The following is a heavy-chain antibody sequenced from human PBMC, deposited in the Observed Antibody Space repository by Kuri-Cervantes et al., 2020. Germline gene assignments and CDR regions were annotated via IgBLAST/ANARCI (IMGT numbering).Heavy chain of an antibody. Sequence: SLKISCAASGFTFDDYAMHWVRQAPGKGLEWVSGISWNSGSIGYADSVKGRFTISRDNAKSSLYLQMNSLRAEDTALYYCAKERSVTTGYYFDYWGQGTLVTVSS. CDR1: GFTFDDYA. CDR2: ISWNSGSI. V-gene: IGHV3-9*01. J-gene: IGHJ4*02. CDR3: AKERSVTTGYYFDY. D-gene: IGHD4-17*01.